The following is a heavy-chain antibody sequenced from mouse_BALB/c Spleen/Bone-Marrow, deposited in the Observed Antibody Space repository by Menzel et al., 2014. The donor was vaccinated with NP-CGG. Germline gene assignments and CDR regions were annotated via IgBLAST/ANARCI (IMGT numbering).Heavy chain of an antibody. CDR3: VRGGYYVPSYFDY. J-gene: IGHJ2*01. V-gene: IGHV5-17*02. CDR1: GFTFXSFG. Sequence: EVMLVESGGGLVQPGGSRKLSCAASGFTFXSFGMHWARQAPEKGLEWVAYISGGTSTIYYADTVKGRFTISRDNPNNTLFLQMTSLRSEDTAMYYCVRGGYYVPSYFDYWGQGTTLTVSS. D-gene: IGHD2-3*01. CDR2: ISGGTSTI.